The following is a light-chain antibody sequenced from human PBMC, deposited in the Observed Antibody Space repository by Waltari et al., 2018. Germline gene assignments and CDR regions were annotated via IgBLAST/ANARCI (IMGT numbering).Light chain of an antibody. CDR3: SSFSSSTTLV. CDR1: SSDVGGFNY. V-gene: IGLV2-14*03. J-gene: IGLJ2*01. CDR2: DVT. Sequence: QSPLTQPASVSGSPGQSITISCTGSSSDVGGFNYVPWYQHHPDKAPKLIIYDVTTRPSGVSNRFSVSKSGNTASLTISGVQAEDEADYYCSSFSSSTTLVFGGGTKLTVL.